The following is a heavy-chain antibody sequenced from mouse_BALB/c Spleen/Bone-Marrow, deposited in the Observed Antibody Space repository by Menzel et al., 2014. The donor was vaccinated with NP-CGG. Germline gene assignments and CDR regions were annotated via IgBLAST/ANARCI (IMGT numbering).Heavy chain of an antibody. CDR3: ARNYYGYYYAMDY. Sequence: SGAELVKPGASVKTSCKASGYTFTSYNMHWVKQTPGQGLEWIGAIYPGNGDTSYNQKFKGKATLTADKSSSTAYMQLCSLTSEDSAVYYCARNYYGYYYAMDYWGQGTSVTVSS. CDR2: IYPGNGDT. D-gene: IGHD1-1*01. J-gene: IGHJ4*01. V-gene: IGHV1-12*01. CDR1: GYTFTSYN.